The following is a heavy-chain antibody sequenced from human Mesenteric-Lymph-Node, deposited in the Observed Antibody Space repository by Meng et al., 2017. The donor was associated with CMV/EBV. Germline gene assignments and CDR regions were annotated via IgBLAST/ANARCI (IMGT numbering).Heavy chain of an antibody. J-gene: IGHJ4*02. CDR3: AREKLYSSGWFDN. CDR1: EYTFTSHY. D-gene: IGHD6-19*01. Sequence: ASVKVSCKASEYTFTSHYIHWVRQAPGQGLEWMGIINPSGGSTTYAQKFQGRVTLTRDTSTSKVYMELSSLRSEDPALYYCAREKLYSSGWFDNWGQGTLVTVSS. V-gene: IGHV1-46*01. CDR2: INPSGGST.